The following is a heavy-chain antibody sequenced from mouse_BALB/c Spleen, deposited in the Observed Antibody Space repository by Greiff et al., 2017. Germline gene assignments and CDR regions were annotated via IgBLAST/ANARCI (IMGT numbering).Heavy chain of an antibody. Sequence: VQLQQSGAELVRSGASVKLSCTASGFNIKDYYMHWVKQRPEQGLEWIGWIDPENGDTEYAPKFQGKATMTADTSSNTAYLQLSSLTSEDTAVYYYKGDCGRSGIDYWGQGTTLTVSS. CDR2: IDPENGDT. CDR3: KGDCGRSGIDY. CDR1: GFNIKDYY. V-gene: IGHV14-4*02. D-gene: IGHD1-1*01. J-gene: IGHJ2*01.